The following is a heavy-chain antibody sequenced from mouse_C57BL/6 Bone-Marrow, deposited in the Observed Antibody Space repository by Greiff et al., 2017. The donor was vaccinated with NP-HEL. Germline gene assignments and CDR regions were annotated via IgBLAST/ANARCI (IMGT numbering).Heavy chain of an antibody. Sequence: QVHVKQPGAELVKPGASVKLSCKASGYTFTSYWMHWVKQRPGQGLEWIGMFHPNSGSTNYNEKFKSKATLTVDKSSSTAYMQLSSLTSEDSAVYYCARGGLPMDYWGQGTSVTVSS. V-gene: IGHV1-64*01. CDR1: GYTFTSYW. D-gene: IGHD2-4*01. J-gene: IGHJ4*01. CDR3: ARGGLPMDY. CDR2: FHPNSGST.